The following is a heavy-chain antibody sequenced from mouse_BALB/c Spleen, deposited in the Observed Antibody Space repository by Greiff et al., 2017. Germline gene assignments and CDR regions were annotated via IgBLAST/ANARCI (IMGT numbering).Heavy chain of an antibody. CDR1: GYSFTSYW. CDR3: TGIYYGYDVAY. Sequence: EVKLVESGTVLARPGASVKMSCKASGYSFTSYWMHWVKQRPGQGLEWIGAIYPGNSDTSYNQKFKGKAKLTAVTSASTAYMELSSLTNEDSAVYYCTGIYYGYDVAYWGQGTLVTVSA. J-gene: IGHJ3*01. V-gene: IGHV1-5*01. CDR2: IYPGNSDT. D-gene: IGHD2-2*01.